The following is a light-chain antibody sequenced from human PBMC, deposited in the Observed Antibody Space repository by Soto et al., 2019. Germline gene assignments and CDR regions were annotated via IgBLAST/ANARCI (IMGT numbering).Light chain of an antibody. V-gene: IGKV3-20*01. CDR3: QQHGNSPLT. J-gene: IGKJ1*01. CDR2: GAS. CDR1: HGSSSY. Sequence: IVITLSPATQSVPPGESPTLSCRPASHGSSSYLAWYQQKPGQAPRLLIYGASSRATGIPDRFSGSGSGTDFTLTISRLEPEDFAVYYCQQHGNSPLTFGQGTKVDI.